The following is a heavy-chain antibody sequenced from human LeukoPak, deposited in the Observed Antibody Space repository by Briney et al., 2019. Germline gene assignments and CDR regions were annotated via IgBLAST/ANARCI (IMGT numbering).Heavy chain of an antibody. D-gene: IGHD5-12*01. CDR2: IYRSGST. CDR3: ARGASLPDPKWIPNPIDY. V-gene: IGHV4-4*02. Sequence: SETLSLTCAVSGGSISSSNWWSWVRQPPGEGLEWIGEIYRSGSTNYDPSLKSRVTISVDKSKNQFSLKLSSVTAADTAVYYCARGASLPDPKWIPNPIDYWGQGTLVTVSS. J-gene: IGHJ4*02. CDR1: GGSISSSNW.